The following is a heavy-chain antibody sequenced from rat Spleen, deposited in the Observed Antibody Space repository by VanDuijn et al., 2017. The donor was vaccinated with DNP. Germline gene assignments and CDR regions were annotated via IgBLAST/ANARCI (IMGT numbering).Heavy chain of an antibody. V-gene: IGHV4-2*01. CDR2: INKDSRTI. CDR1: GFNFNDYW. J-gene: IGHJ2*01. CDR3: AREDFGVDY. Sequence: EVKLVESGGGLVQPGRSLKLSCAASGFNFNDYWLAWVRQAPGKGLEWIGEINKDSRTIKYTPSLKDKFTISRDNAQNTLYLQMSKLGSEDTAIYYCAREDFGVDYWGQGVMVTVSS. D-gene: IGHD4-3*01.